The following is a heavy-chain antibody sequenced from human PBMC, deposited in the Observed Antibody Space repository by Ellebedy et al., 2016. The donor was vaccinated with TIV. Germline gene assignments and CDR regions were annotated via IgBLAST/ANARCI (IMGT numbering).Heavy chain of an antibody. J-gene: IGHJ4*02. CDR3: ARDAATLRLDY. CDR2: IFYDGSNK. Sequence: GGSLRLSXAASGFTFSSYGMHWVRQAPGKGLEWVAVIFYDGSNKYYADSVKGRFTTSRDNSKNTVYLEMDSLRADDTAVYYCARDAATLRLDYWGQGTLVSVSS. CDR1: GFTFSSYG. V-gene: IGHV3-33*01. D-gene: IGHD6-25*01.